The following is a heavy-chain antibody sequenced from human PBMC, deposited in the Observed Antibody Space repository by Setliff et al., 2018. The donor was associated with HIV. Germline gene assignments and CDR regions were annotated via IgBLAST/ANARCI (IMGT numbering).Heavy chain of an antibody. CDR2: FHHSGSA. D-gene: IGHD3-22*01. V-gene: IGHV4-38-2*01. J-gene: IGHJ3*02. CDR1: GYSISTAYY. Sequence: SETLSLTCAVSGYSISTAYYWAWIRQSPGKGLEWIGGFHHSGSAHYNPSLKSRVTISGPTSKNQFSLTLTSVTAADTAIYYCARQGAGYYYDSSDYYTGNGFDMWGQGTMVTVSS. CDR3: ARQGAGYYYDSSDYYTGNGFDM.